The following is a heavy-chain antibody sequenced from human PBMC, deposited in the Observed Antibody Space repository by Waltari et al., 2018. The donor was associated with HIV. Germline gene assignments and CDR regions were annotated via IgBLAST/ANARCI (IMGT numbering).Heavy chain of an antibody. CDR3: AKGEYYGDYLGH. CDR2: MSYDGSRR. V-gene: IGHV3-30*18. D-gene: IGHD4-17*01. J-gene: IGHJ4*02. Sequence: QLAESGGGVVQPGRSLTLSYVTSGFTFPNYGIHWVRQAQGKGLEWVAVMSYDGSRRYYVDSVKGRFTISRDTSRNTQYLQMNSLRAEDTAVYYCAKGEYYGDYLGHWGQGTLVTVSS. CDR1: GFTFPNYG.